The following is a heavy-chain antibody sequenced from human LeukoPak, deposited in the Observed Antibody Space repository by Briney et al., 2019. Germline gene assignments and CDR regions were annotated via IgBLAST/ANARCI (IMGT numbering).Heavy chain of an antibody. CDR2: ISGSGGST. Sequence: PGGSLRLSCAASGFTFSSYAMSWVRQAPGKGLEWVSAISGSGGSTYYADSVNGRFTISRDNSKNTMYLQMNSLRAEDTAVYYCAKDPGDDYYYYMDVWGKGTTVTVSS. D-gene: IGHD3-16*01. CDR1: GFTFSSYA. CDR3: AKDPGDDYYYYMDV. V-gene: IGHV3-23*01. J-gene: IGHJ6*03.